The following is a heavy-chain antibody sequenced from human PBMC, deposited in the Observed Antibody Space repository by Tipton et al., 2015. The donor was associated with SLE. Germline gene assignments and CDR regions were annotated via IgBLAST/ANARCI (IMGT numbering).Heavy chain of an antibody. Sequence: QLVQSGAEVKKPGESLKISCKGFGYSFNTYWIGWVRQMPGKGLEWMGVIYPGNSETRYSPSFQGQVTISVDKSINSAFLQWSSLQASDTAMYYCARQQSGGYYYYGMDVWGQGTTVTVSS. D-gene: IGHD1-26*01. J-gene: IGHJ6*02. CDR3: ARQQSGGYYYYGMDV. CDR2: IYPGNSET. CDR1: GYSFNTYW. V-gene: IGHV5-51*01.